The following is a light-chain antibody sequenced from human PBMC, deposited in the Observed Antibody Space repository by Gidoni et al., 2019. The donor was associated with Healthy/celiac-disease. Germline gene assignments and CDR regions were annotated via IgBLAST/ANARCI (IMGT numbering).Light chain of an antibody. CDR2: AAS. Sequence: DRQLPRHPASVSASVGDRVPITCRASQGISSWLAWYQQKPGKAPKLLIYAASSLQSGVPSRFSGSGSGTDFTLTISSLEPEDFATYYCQQANSFPVTFGGGTKVEIK. J-gene: IGKJ4*01. CDR1: QGISSW. CDR3: QQANSFPVT. V-gene: IGKV1-12*01.